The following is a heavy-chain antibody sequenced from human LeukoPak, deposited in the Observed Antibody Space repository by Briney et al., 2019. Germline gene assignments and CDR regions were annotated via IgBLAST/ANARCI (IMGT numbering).Heavy chain of an antibody. J-gene: IGHJ4*02. CDR2: ISYDGSNK. Sequence: GGSLRLSCAASGFTFSSYAMHWVRQAPGKGLEWVAVISYDGSNKYYADSVKGRFTISRDNSKNSLYLQMNSLRAEDTAVYYCARDCGGDCYSGDYWGQGTLVTVSS. CDR1: GFTFSSYA. V-gene: IGHV3-30-3*01. CDR3: ARDCGGDCYSGDY. D-gene: IGHD2-21*02.